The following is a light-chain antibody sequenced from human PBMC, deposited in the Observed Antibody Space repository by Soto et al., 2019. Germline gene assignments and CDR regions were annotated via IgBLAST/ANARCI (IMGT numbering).Light chain of an antibody. CDR3: QQFGSSPRT. J-gene: IGKJ1*01. CDR1: QSVRSHF. V-gene: IGKV3-20*01. CDR2: DAS. Sequence: EMVFRPSTITRSLSPGERGALSCMPSQSVRSHFLAWYQQTPGPAPRLRIYDASIRATGIPDRFSGSGSGTDFTLTITSLEADDFAAYYCQQFGSSPRTLGQGTKV.